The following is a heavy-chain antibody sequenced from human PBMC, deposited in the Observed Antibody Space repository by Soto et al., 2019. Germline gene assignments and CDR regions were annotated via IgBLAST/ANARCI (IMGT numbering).Heavy chain of an antibody. Sequence: PSETLSLTCSVSGGSISSGYYYWSWIRQPPGKGLEWIGNIYYSGSTNYNPSLKSRVTISVDTSKNQFSLKLSSVTAADTAVYYCARLSQIQLWSSWFDPWGQGTLVTVSS. CDR2: IYYSGST. CDR3: ARLSQIQLWSSWFDP. V-gene: IGHV4-61*01. CDR1: GGSISSGYYY. D-gene: IGHD5-18*01. J-gene: IGHJ5*02.